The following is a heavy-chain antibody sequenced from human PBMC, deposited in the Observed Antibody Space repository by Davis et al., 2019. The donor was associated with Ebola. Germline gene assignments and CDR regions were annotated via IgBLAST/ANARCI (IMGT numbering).Heavy chain of an antibody. D-gene: IGHD1-14*01. V-gene: IGHV3-23*01. CDR2: ISGSGGTT. J-gene: IGHJ3*02. CDR3: ARVGPPEALDI. Sequence: GESLKISCADSVITFSSYAMTWVRQAPGKGLEWVSAISGSGGTTYFADSVKGRFTVSRDDSKNTVYLQMNSLRPEDSAMYYCARVGPPEALDIWGQGTMVTVSS. CDR1: VITFSSYA.